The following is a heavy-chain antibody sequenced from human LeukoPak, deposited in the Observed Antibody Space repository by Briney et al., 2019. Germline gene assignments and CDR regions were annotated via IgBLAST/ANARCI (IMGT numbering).Heavy chain of an antibody. D-gene: IGHD4-17*01. Sequence: PGGSLRLSCAASGFTFSSYSMNWVRQAPGKGLKWVSSISSSSSYIYYADSVKGRFTISRDNAKNSLYLQMNSLRAEDTAVYYCARDWSGYGDYVGVLDYWGQGTLVTVSS. CDR3: ARDWSGYGDYVGVLDY. CDR1: GFTFSSYS. J-gene: IGHJ4*02. V-gene: IGHV3-21*01. CDR2: ISSSSSYI.